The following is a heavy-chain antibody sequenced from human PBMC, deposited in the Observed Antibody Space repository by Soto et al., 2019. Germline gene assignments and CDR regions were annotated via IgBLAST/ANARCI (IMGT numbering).Heavy chain of an antibody. CDR2: VSVPSGDT. V-gene: IGHV1-18*01. CDR1: AYRFSSFG. D-gene: IGHD2-15*01. CDR3: ARTCRSGGSCYLEY. J-gene: IGHJ4*02. Sequence: SVKVSSKASAYRFSSFGISWVRQAPGQGLEWVGWVSVPSGDTGSAQNFQGRVTVTTDTSTSTAYLEVGSLRSDDTDVYYSARTCRSGGSCYLEYWGEGTLVTVSS.